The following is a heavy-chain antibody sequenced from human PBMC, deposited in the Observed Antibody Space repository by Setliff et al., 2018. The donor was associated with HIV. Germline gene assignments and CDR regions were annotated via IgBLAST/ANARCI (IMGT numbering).Heavy chain of an antibody. V-gene: IGHV1-69*13. CDR1: GGTFSSYV. CDR2: IIPVSDTT. Sequence: SVKVSCKSSGGTFSSYVINWVRQAPGQGLEWMGGIIPVSDTTNYAQKFQGRVTITADASTRTAYMELNSLRSEDTAVYYCARNDASGSYYRLDYWGQGTLVTVSS. D-gene: IGHD3-10*01. CDR3: ARNDASGSYYRLDY. J-gene: IGHJ4*02.